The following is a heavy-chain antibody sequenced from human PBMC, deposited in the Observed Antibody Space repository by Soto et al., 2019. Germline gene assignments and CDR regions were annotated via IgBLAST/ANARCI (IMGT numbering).Heavy chain of an antibody. CDR2: IYYSGST. D-gene: IGHD4-4*01. Sequence: SETLSLTCTVSCGSISSYYWSWIRQPPGKGLEWIGYIYYSGSTNYNPSLKSRVTISVDTSKNQFSLKLSSVTAADTAVYYCARNGGLQAIDYWGQGTLVTVSS. V-gene: IGHV4-59*01. J-gene: IGHJ4*02. CDR3: ARNGGLQAIDY. CDR1: CGSISSYY.